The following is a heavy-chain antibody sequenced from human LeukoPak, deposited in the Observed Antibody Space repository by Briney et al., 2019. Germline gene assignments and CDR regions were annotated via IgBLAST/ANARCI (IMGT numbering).Heavy chain of an antibody. J-gene: IGHJ4*02. Sequence: SETLSLTCAVHGGSLSAYYWSWIRQLPGKGLEWIGEINHSGSTNYNPSLKSRVTISVDTSKNQFSLKLSSVTAADTAVYYCARQVSYDSSGYYCNYFDFWGQGTLVTVSS. CDR2: INHSGST. CDR3: ARQVSYDSSGYYCNYFDF. D-gene: IGHD3-22*01. CDR1: GGSLSAYY. V-gene: IGHV4-34*01.